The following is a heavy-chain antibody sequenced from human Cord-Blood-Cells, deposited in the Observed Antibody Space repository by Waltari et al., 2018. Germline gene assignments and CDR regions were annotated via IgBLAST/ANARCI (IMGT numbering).Heavy chain of an antibody. CDR3: ARGDLVYFDY. CDR1: GFTFSSSG. Sequence: QVQLVESGGGVVQPGRYLRLSCAASGFTFSSSGMHWVRQAPGKGLEWVAVISYDGSNKYYADSVKGRFTISRDNSKNTLYLQMNSLRAEDTAVYYCARGDLVYFDYWGQGTLVTVSS. J-gene: IGHJ4*02. CDR2: ISYDGSNK. D-gene: IGHD3-16*01. V-gene: IGHV3-30*03.